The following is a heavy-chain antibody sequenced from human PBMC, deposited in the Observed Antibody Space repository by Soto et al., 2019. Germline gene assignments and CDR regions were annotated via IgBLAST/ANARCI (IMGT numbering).Heavy chain of an antibody. D-gene: IGHD3-10*01. CDR1: GFTFSSYA. Sequence: GGSLRLSCAASGFTFSSYAMSWVRQAPGKGLEWVSAISGSGGSTYYADSVKGRFTISRDNSKNTLYLQMNSLRAEDTAVYYCAKVGPITMVRGPRYYYGMDVWGQGTTVTVSS. CDR2: ISGSGGST. CDR3: AKVGPITMVRGPRYYYGMDV. J-gene: IGHJ6*02. V-gene: IGHV3-23*01.